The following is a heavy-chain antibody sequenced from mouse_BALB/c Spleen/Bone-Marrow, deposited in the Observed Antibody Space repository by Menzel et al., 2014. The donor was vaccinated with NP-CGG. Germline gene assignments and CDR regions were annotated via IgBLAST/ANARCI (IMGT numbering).Heavy chain of an antibody. CDR2: IWAGGST. J-gene: IGHJ4*01. V-gene: IGHV2-9*02. D-gene: IGHD1-1*01. CDR1: GFSLTSYG. CDR3: ARGSYYEGAMDY. Sequence: VQVVESGPGLVAPSQSLSITCTVSGFSLTSYGVHWVRQPPGKVLEWLGVIWAGGSTNYNSALMSRLSISKDNSKSQVFLKMNSLQTADTAMYYCARGSYYEGAMDYWGQGTSVTVSS.